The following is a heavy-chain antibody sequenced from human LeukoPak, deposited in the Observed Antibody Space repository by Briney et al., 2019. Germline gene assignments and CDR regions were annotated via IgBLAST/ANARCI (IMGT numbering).Heavy chain of an antibody. CDR1: GFTFSSYG. CDR3: ARGMIDPFDY. CDR2: ISYDGSNK. J-gene: IGHJ4*02. V-gene: IGHV3-30*03. Sequence: GGSLRLSCAASGFTFSSYGMHWVRQASDKGLEWVAVISYDGSNKYYADSVKGRFTISRDNSKNTLYLQMNSLRAEDTAVYYCARGMIDPFDYWGQGTLVTVSS. D-gene: IGHD3-22*01.